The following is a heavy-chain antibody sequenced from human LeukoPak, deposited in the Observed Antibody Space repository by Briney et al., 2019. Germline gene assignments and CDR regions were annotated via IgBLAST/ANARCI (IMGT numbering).Heavy chain of an antibody. CDR1: GGSISSYY. CDR3: ARVGSWYGSYYFDY. Sequence: SETLSLTCTVSGGSISSYYWSWIRQPPGKGLEWIGYIYYSGSTNYNPSLKSRVTISVDTSKNQFSLKLSSVTAADTAVYYCARVGSWYGSYYFDYWGQGTLVTVSS. J-gene: IGHJ4*02. V-gene: IGHV4-59*01. CDR2: IYYSGST. D-gene: IGHD6-13*01.